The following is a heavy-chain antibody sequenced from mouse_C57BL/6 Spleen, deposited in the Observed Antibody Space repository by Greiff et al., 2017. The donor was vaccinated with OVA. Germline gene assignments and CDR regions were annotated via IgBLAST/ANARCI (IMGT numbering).Heavy chain of an antibody. D-gene: IGHD2-10*01. CDR2: IYPRDGST. CDR3: ARRPYYGNYGGYFDV. V-gene: IGHV1-85*01. J-gene: IGHJ1*03. CDR1: GYTFTSYD. Sequence: QVQLQQSGPELVKPGASVKLSCKASGYTFTSYDINWVKQRPGQGLEWIGWIYPRDGSTKYNEKFKGKATLTVDTSSSTAYIELHSLTSEDSAVYFCARRPYYGNYGGYFDVWGTGTTVTVSS.